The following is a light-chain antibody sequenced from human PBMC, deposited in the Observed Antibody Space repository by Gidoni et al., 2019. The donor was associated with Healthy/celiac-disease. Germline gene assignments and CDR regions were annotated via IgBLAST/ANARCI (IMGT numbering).Light chain of an antibody. CDR2: GNS. CDR3: QSYDSGLIGFYWV. J-gene: IGLJ3*02. Sequence: QSVLTQPPPASGDPGQRVTISCTGSSPNIGAGYDVHWYQQLPGTAPKLRIYGNSNRPSGVPARFSGSKSGTSASLAIPGLQAEHEADYYCQSYDSGLIGFYWVFGWGTKLTVL. V-gene: IGLV1-40*01. CDR1: SPNIGAGYD.